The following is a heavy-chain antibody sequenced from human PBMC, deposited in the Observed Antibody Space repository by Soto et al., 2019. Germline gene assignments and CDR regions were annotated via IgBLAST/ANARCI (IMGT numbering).Heavy chain of an antibody. J-gene: IGHJ4*02. CDR3: AKDSYSSSFGY. V-gene: IGHV3-30*18. CDR2: ISYDGSNK. Sequence: PGGSLRLSCAASGFTFSSYGMHWVRQAPGKGLEWVAVISYDGSNKYYADSVKGRFTISRDNSKNTLYLQMNSLRAEDTAVYYCAKDSYSSSFGYWGQETLVTVSS. CDR1: GFTFSSYG. D-gene: IGHD6-6*01.